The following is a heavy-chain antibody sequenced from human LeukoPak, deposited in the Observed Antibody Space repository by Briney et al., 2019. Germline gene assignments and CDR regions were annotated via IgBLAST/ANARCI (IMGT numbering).Heavy chain of an antibody. CDR3: ARVPGSSGWNYYFDY. CDR2: ISSSDNAV. Sequence: GGSLRLSCAASGVTFSSYEMNWVRQAPGKGLEWVSYISSSDNAVHYADSVKGRFTISRDNTKNSLYLQMNSLRAEDTAVYYCARVPGSSGWNYYFDYWGQGTLVTVSS. D-gene: IGHD6-19*01. V-gene: IGHV3-48*03. CDR1: GVTFSSYE. J-gene: IGHJ4*02.